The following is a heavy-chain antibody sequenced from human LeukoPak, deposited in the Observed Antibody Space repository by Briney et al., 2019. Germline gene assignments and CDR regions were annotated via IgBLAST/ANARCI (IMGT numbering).Heavy chain of an antibody. D-gene: IGHD2-2*01. CDR2: IHYSGST. CDR1: GGSISSGGYY. V-gene: IGHV4-39*07. J-gene: IGHJ3*02. CDR3: VRTRLSDHIVPAAERADDAYDM. Sequence: SETLSLTCTVSGGSISSGGYYWSWIRQHPGKGLEWIGSIHYSGSTYYNPSLKSRVTVSVDTSENQFSLKLSSVAAADTAVYFCVRTRLSDHIVPAAERADDAYDMWGQGTMVTVSS.